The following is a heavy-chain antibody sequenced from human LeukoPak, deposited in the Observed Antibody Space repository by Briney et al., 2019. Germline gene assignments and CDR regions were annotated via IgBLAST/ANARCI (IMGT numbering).Heavy chain of an antibody. Sequence: ASVKVSCKASGYTFTSYGISWVRQAPGHALEWLGWVSTYNGNTTYAQNLQGRATMTTNRFTSTAYMELRSLSSDDTAVYYCARDRATLRGNNYDLLTGYYTGWDYWAQGTLVSVSS. V-gene: IGHV1-18*01. CDR1: GYTFTSYG. D-gene: IGHD3-9*01. J-gene: IGHJ4*02. CDR2: VSTYNGNT. CDR3: ARDRATLRGNNYDLLTGYYTGWDY.